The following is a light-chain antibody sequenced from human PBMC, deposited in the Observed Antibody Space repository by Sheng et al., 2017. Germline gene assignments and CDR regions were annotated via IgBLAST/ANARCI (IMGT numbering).Light chain of an antibody. CDR1: QAIRSD. V-gene: IGKV1-6*02. CDR3: LQDYNYPRT. J-gene: IGKJ1*01. Sequence: AIQMTQSPSSLSASVGDTVSITCRASQAIRSDLGWYQXKPGKAPKLLIYGASNLQSGVPSRFSGSGSGTDFILTISSLQPEDFATYYCLQDYNYPRTFGQGTKVHIK. CDR2: GAS.